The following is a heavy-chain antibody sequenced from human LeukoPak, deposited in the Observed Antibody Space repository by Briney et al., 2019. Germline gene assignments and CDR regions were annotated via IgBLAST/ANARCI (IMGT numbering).Heavy chain of an antibody. D-gene: IGHD3-10*01. CDR2: IYYSGST. CDR3: ARVARITMVRGVINY. Sequence: SQTLSLTCTVSGGSISSSSYYWGWLRQPPGKGLEWFGSIYYSGSTYYNPSLKSRVTISVDTSKNQFSLKLSSVTAADTAVYYCARVARITMVRGVINYWGQGTLVTVSS. V-gene: IGHV4-39*07. CDR1: GGSISSSSYY. J-gene: IGHJ4*02.